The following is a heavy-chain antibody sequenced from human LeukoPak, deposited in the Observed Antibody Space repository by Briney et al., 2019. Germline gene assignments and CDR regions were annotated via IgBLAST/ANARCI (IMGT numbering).Heavy chain of an antibody. V-gene: IGHV1-69*13. J-gene: IGHJ4*02. Sequence: ASVKVSCKASGGTFSSYAISWVRQAPGQGLEWMGGIIPIFGTANYAQKFQGRVTITADESTSTAYMELSSLRAEDTAVYYCARLGARQMLEYWGQGTLVTVSS. CDR3: ARLGARQMLEY. D-gene: IGHD4-17*01. CDR2: IIPIFGTA. CDR1: GGTFSSYA.